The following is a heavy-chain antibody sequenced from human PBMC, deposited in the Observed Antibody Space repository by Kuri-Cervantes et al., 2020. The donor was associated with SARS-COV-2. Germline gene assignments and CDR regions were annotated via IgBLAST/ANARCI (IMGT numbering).Heavy chain of an antibody. CDR1: GFTFSSYG. CDR3: ARDHKSMAMAVAGTAVDY. Sequence: GGSLRLSCAASGFTFSSYGMHWVRQAPGKGPEWVAVIWYDGSNKYYADSVKGRFTISRDNSKNTLYLQMNSLRAEDTAVYYCARDHKSMAMAVAGTAVDYWGQGTLVTVSS. CDR2: IWYDGSNK. D-gene: IGHD6-19*01. V-gene: IGHV3-33*08. J-gene: IGHJ4*02.